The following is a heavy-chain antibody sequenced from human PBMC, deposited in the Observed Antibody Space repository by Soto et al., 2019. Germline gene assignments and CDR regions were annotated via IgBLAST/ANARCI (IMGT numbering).Heavy chain of an antibody. J-gene: IGHJ4*02. CDR2: IRSKAYGGTK. CDR1: GFTFGDYA. V-gene: IGHV3-49*03. CDR3: PSDASEYYFDY. Sequence: GGSLRLSCAASGFTFGDYAMSWFRQAPGKGLEWVGFIRSKAYGGTKEYAASVKIRFTISRDESKSIAYLQMNSLKTEDTAVYYCPSDASEYYFDYWGQGTLVTVSS.